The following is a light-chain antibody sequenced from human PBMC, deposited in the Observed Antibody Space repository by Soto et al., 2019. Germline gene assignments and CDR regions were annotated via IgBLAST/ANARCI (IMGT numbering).Light chain of an antibody. V-gene: IGLV1-40*01. Sequence: QSVLTQPPSVSGAPGQRVTISCTGSSSNIGAGYEVHWYQQLPGTAPKLLIYGNSNRPSGVPDRFSGSKSGTSASLAITGLQAEDEADYYCQSYDSSLSGWVFGGRTKVTVL. CDR2: GNS. CDR1: SSNIGAGYE. J-gene: IGLJ3*02. CDR3: QSYDSSLSGWV.